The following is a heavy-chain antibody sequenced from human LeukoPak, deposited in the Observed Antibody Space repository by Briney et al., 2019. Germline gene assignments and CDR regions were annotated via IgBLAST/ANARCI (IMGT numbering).Heavy chain of an antibody. V-gene: IGHV1-69*05. CDR2: IILISPTA. Sequence: GASVKVSCKASGGTLNRHVVSWLRQAPGQGPEWMGGIILISPTANYAQRFQDRLTITMDESTSYMELSSLRFEDTAVYYCATGRVSDTTLVSWFDTWSQGSLVTVSS. CDR3: ATGRVSDTTLVSWFDT. CDR1: GGTLNRHV. D-gene: IGHD5-18*01. J-gene: IGHJ5*02.